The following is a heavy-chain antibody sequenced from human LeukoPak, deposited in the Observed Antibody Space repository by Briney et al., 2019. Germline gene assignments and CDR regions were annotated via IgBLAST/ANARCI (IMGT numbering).Heavy chain of an antibody. CDR1: GGSISSYY. CDR2: IYYSGST. V-gene: IGHV4-59*01. CDR3: ASGYYDSSGYYPDAFDI. D-gene: IGHD3-22*01. Sequence: SETLSLTCTVSGGSISSYYWSWIRQPPGKGLEWIGYIYYSGSTNYNPSLKSRVTISVDTSKNQFSLKLSSVTAADTAVYYCASGYYDSSGYYPDAFDIWGQETMVTVSS. J-gene: IGHJ3*02.